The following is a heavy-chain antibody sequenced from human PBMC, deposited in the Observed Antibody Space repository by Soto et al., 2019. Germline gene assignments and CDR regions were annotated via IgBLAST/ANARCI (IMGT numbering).Heavy chain of an antibody. CDR1: GYSFATYG. CDR2: ISAHNGDT. Sequence: ASVKVSCKASGYSFATYGFSWVRQAPGQGLECVGWISAHNGDTHYSQKFQGRVTLTTDTSTNTGYMELRSLTSDDTAVYFCATEPIYYNWSDPWGQGTLVTVSS. V-gene: IGHV1-18*04. D-gene: IGHD2-21*01. J-gene: IGHJ5*02. CDR3: ATEPIYYNWSDP.